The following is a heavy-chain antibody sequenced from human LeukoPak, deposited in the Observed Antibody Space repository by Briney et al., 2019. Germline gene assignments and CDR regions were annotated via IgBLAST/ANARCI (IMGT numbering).Heavy chain of an antibody. V-gene: IGHV4-59*01. CDR2: FYYSGST. CDR3: ATGSSYPPGGLDY. D-gene: IGHD3-16*02. CDR1: GGSITNYY. J-gene: IGHJ4*02. Sequence: PSETLSLTCTVSGGSITNYYWSWIRQSPGKGLEWIGYFYYSGSTNYNPSLKSRVTISVDTSKDQFSLKLRSVTAADTAVYYCATGSSYPPGGLDYWGQGTLVTVSS.